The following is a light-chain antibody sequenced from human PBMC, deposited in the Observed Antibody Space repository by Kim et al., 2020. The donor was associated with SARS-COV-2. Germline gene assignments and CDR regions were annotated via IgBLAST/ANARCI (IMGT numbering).Light chain of an antibody. J-gene: IGLJ1*01. CDR2: EVS. CDR3: CSYASSTPYV. V-gene: IGLV2-23*02. CDR1: SSDVGSYNL. Sequence: GQSITISCTGTSSDVGSYNLVSWYQQHPGKAPKLMIYEVSNRPSGVSNRFSGSKSGNTASLTISGLQAEDEADYYCCSYASSTPYVFGTGTKVTVL.